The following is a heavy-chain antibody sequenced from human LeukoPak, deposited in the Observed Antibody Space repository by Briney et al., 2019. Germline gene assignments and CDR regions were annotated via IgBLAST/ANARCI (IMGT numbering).Heavy chain of an antibody. CDR1: GYTFTSYD. D-gene: IGHD6-13*01. Sequence: ASVKVSCKASGYTFTSYDINWVRQATGQGLEWMGWMNPNSGNTGYAQKFQGRVTITRNTSISTAYMELSSLRSEDPAVYYCARLGYEDDYYYGMDVWGQGTTVTVSS. J-gene: IGHJ6*02. CDR3: ARLGYEDDYYYGMDV. V-gene: IGHV1-8*03. CDR2: MNPNSGNT.